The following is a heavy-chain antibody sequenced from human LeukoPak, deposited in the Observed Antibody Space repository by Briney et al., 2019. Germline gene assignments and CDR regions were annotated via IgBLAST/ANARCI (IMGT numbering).Heavy chain of an antibody. CDR3: ARAYSRESGYDFVFEN. J-gene: IGHJ4*02. V-gene: IGHV3-33*08. Sequence: GGSLRLSCAVSGFTSNSNSMHWVRQAPGKGLEWVAVIRYDGSTKYYADSVKGRFTISRDNSKNTVYLEMNSLRAEDTAVYYCARAYSRESGYDFVFENWGQGTLVSVSS. CDR1: GFTSNSNS. D-gene: IGHD5-12*01. CDR2: IRYDGSTK.